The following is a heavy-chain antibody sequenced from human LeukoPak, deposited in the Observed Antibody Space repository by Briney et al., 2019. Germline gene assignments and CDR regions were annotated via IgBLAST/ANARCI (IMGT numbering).Heavy chain of an antibody. J-gene: IGHJ4*02. Sequence: PGGSLRLSGAASGFTFSSYAMSWVRQAPGKGLEWVSPISGSGGSTYYADSVKGRFTISRDNSKNTLYLQMNSLRAEDTAVYYCALAYREDYFDYWGQGTLVTVSS. CDR3: ALAYREDYFDY. CDR2: ISGSGGST. V-gene: IGHV3-23*01. D-gene: IGHD1-26*01. CDR1: GFTFSSYA.